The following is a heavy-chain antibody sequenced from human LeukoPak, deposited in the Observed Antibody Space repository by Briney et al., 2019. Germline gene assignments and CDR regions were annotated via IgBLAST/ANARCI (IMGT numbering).Heavy chain of an antibody. CDR3: ARLSYRRTWAYSGYVLYYLDY. CDR2: MNPNSGNT. V-gene: IGHV1-8*01. J-gene: IGHJ4*02. CDR1: GYTFTSYD. Sequence: ASVKVSCKASGYTFTSYDINWVRQATGQGLEWMGWMNPNSGNTGYAQKFQGRVTMTRNTSISTAYMELSSLRSEDTAVYYCARLSYRRTWAYSGYVLYYLDYWGQGTLVTVSS. D-gene: IGHD5-12*01.